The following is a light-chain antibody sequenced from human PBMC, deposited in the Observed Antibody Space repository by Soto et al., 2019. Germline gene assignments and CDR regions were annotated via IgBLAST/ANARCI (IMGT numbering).Light chain of an antibody. J-gene: IGKJ1*01. Sequence: EIVMTQSPATLSVSPGERATLSCRASQSVSSNLAWYQQKPGQAPRLLIYGASTRATGIPARFSGSGSGTEFTLTISRRQSEDFAIYYCQQCNSWAPWTFGQGTKVEIK. CDR1: QSVSSN. CDR3: QQCNSWAPWT. CDR2: GAS. V-gene: IGKV3-15*01.